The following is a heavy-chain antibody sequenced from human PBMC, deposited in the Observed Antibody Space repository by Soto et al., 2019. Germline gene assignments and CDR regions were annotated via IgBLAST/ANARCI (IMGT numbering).Heavy chain of an antibody. V-gene: IGHV4-34*01. CDR2: INHSGST. Sequence: SETLSLTCAVYGGSFRGYYWSWIRQPPGKGLEWIGEINHSGSTNYNPSLKSRVTISVDTSKNQFSLKLSSVTAADTAVYYCARGVSQNDYWGQGTLVTVSS. CDR1: GGSFRGYY. CDR3: ARGVSQNDY. J-gene: IGHJ4*02.